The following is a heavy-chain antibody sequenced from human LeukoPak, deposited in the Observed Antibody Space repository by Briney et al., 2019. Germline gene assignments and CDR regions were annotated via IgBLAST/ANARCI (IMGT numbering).Heavy chain of an antibody. CDR2: ISSSSSTI. CDR3: AKDIRYSSSGWFDP. V-gene: IGHV3-48*01. J-gene: IGHJ5*02. Sequence: GGSLRLSCAASGFTFSSYSMNWVRQAPGKGLEWVSYISSSSSTIYYADSVKGRFTISRDNAKNSLYLQMYSLRAEDTALYYCAKDIRYSSSGWFDPWGQGTLVTVSS. D-gene: IGHD6-13*01. CDR1: GFTFSSYS.